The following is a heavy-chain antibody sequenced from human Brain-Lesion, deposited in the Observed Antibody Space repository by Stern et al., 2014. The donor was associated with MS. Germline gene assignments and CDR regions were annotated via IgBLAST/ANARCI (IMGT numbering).Heavy chain of an antibody. CDR3: ARGMERITVYKQDQYYFSH. CDR2: IYTRGRT. Sequence: VQLVESGPGLVRPSQTLSLACTVSGGSISSGPYYWSWLRQPPGKGLAWIGGIYTRGRTSYNPSLQSRVTISLDTSKNHFLLTLSSVTAADPAVYYCARGMERITVYKQDQYYFSHWGREPWSPFPQ. CDR1: GGSISSGPYY. V-gene: IGHV4-61*02. D-gene: IGHD1-1*01. J-gene: IGHJ4*02.